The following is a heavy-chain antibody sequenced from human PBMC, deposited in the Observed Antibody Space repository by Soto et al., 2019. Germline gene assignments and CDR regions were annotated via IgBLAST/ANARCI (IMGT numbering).Heavy chain of an antibody. V-gene: IGHV1-46*01. CDR2: INPSGGST. CDR1: GYTFTSYY. CDR3: ARVFEYSTSQALVNAFDI. Sequence: EASVKVSCKASGYTFTSYYMHRVRQAPGQGLEWMGIINPSGGSTSYAQKLQGRVTMTRDTSTSTVYMELSSLRSEDTAVYYCARVFEYSTSQALVNAFDIWGQGTMVTVSS. D-gene: IGHD6-6*01. J-gene: IGHJ3*02.